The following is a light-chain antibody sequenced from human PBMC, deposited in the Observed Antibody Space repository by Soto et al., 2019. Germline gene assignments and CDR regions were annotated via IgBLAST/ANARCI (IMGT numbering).Light chain of an antibody. CDR3: SSYSSSSTVI. Sequence: QSVLTQPPSASGSPGQSVAVSCTGTSSDIDGHDSVSWYQQHPGKAPKLMIYEVTKRPSGVPDRFSGSKSGNTASLTVSGLQAEDEADYYCSSYSSSSTVIFGGGTKLTVL. J-gene: IGLJ2*01. V-gene: IGLV2-8*01. CDR1: SSDIDGHDS. CDR2: EVT.